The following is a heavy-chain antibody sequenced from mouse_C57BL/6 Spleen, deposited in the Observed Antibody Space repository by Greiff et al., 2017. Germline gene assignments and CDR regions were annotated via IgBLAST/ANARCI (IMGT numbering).Heavy chain of an antibody. J-gene: IGHJ2*01. Sequence: EVQLQQSGPGLAKPSQTLSLSCSASGYSITSDYWNWIRQFPGNKLEYMGYISYSGRTYYNPSLKSRISISRDTYKNQYYLQLNSVTTEDTATYYCARYILYYFDYWGQGTTLTVSS. CDR3: ARYILYYFDY. V-gene: IGHV3-8*01. CDR1: GYSITSDY. CDR2: ISYSGRT.